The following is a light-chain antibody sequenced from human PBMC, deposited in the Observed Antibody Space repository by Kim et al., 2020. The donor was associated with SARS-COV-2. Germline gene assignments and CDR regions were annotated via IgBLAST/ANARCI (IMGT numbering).Light chain of an antibody. CDR1: SGTIASKY. CDR2: ANN. J-gene: IGLJ3*02. CDR3: QSYDSTNVV. V-gene: IGLV6-57*03. Sequence: GKAVTISCSRSSGTIASKYVQWYQQRPGSAPTTVIQANNQRPSGVPDRFSGSIDSSSNSASLTIFGLRTEDEADYYCQSYDSTNVVFGGGTQLTVL.